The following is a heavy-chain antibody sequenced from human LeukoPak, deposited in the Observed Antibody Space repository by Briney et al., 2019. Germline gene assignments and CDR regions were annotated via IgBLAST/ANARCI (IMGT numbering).Heavy chain of an antibody. CDR1: GFTFSSYA. D-gene: IGHD3-3*02. Sequence: GESLRLSCAASGFTFSSYAMSWVRRAPGKGLEWVSGITTSGGSASYADSVKGRFTISRDNPGNTLFMEMHSLRAEDTAVYYCASFLVWGQGTLVTVSS. V-gene: IGHV3-23*01. CDR2: ITTSGGSA. CDR3: ASFLV. J-gene: IGHJ4*02.